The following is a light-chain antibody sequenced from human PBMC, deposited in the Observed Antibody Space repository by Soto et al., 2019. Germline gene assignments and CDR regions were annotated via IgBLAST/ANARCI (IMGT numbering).Light chain of an antibody. CDR3: SSYTGSSTYV. Sequence: QSALTQPPSVSGSAGQSVTISCTGASSDVGSYNRVSWYQQPPGTAPKLMIYEVSNRPSGVPDRFSGSKSGNTASLTISGLQAEDESDYYCSSYTGSSTYVFGTGTKVTVL. J-gene: IGLJ1*01. CDR2: EVS. V-gene: IGLV2-18*02. CDR1: SSDVGSYNR.